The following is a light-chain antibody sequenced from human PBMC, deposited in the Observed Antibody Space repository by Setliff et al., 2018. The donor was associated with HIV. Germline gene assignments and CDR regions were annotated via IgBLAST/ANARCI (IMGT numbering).Light chain of an antibody. CDR3: QQFNSYPPT. J-gene: IGKJ4*01. V-gene: IGKV1-13*02. Sequence: AIHLTQSPSSLSASAGDRVTITCRASQGISSDLAWYQQKPGKPPRLLMYDASSLESGVPSRFSGSGAGRDFTLTISSLQPEDLATYYCQQFNSYPPTFGGGTKVDIK. CDR1: QGISSD. CDR2: DAS.